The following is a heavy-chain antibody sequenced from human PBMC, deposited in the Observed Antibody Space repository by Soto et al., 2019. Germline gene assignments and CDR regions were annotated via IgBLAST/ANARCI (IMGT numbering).Heavy chain of an antibody. J-gene: IGHJ3*02. D-gene: IGHD3-22*01. CDR3: AKLPNADSSGYFDAFDI. CDR2: ISYDGSNK. V-gene: IGHV3-30*18. Sequence: GSLRRAGAASGFTFSSYGMHWVRQAPGKGLEWVAVISYDGSNKYYADSVKGRFTISRDNSKNTLYLQMNSLRAEDTAVYYCAKLPNADSSGYFDAFDIWGQGTMVTVSS. CDR1: GFTFSSYG.